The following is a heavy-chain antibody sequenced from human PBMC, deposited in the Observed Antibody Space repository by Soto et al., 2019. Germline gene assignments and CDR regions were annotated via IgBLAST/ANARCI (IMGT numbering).Heavy chain of an antibody. CDR3: AKEFFDSSGFYPSLDALDI. J-gene: IGHJ3*02. CDR2: ISNDGGDK. V-gene: IGHV3-30*18. Sequence: QVQLAESGGGVVQPGRSLTITCAASGFTLGTYGMHWVRQAPGKGLEWVAVISNDGGDKYYSDSVMGRITISRDNSKNTLFLQMNSLRAGDTAVYFCAKEFFDSSGFYPSLDALDIWGQGTVVTVSS. D-gene: IGHD3-22*01. CDR1: GFTLGTYG.